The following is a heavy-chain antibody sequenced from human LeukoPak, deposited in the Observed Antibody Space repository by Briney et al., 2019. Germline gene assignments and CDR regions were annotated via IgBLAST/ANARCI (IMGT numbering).Heavy chain of an antibody. D-gene: IGHD2-2*02. CDR1: GFTFSSYG. CDR3: AKSAAIAHHCYYYMDV. Sequence: GGSLRLSCAASGFTFSSYGMHWVRQAPGKGLEWVAFIRYDGSNKYYADSVKGRLTISRDNSKNTLYLQMNSLRAEDTAVYYCAKSAAIAHHCYYYMDVWGKGTTVTVSS. CDR2: IRYDGSNK. V-gene: IGHV3-30*02. J-gene: IGHJ6*03.